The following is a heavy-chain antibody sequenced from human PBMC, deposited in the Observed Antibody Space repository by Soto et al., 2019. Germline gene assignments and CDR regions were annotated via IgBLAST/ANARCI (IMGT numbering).Heavy chain of an antibody. V-gene: IGHV1-46*01. D-gene: IGHD6-19*01. CDR3: ASPPVGAVAGNEGAFDI. CDR1: GYTFTSYY. CDR2: INPSGGST. Sequence: ASVKVSCKASGYTFTSYYMHWVRQAPGQGLEWMGIINPSGGSTSYAQKFQGRVTMTRDTSTSTVYMELSSLRSEDTAVYCCASPPVGAVAGNEGAFDIWGQGTMVTVSS. J-gene: IGHJ3*02.